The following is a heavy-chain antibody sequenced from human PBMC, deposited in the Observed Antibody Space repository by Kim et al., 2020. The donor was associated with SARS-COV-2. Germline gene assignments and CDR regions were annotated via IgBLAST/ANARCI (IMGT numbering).Heavy chain of an antibody. Sequence: GGSLRLSCATSGFTFRNYAMSWVRQAPGEGLEWVSIISSGSGDHTYYADSVKGRFTISRDNSKNTVSLQMNSLRVEDTAMFFCAKAGTSVPGPKHFDYWGQGILVTVSS. CDR3: AKAGTSVPGPKHFDY. J-gene: IGHJ4*02. V-gene: IGHV3-23*01. CDR2: ISSGSGDHT. CDR1: GFTFRNYA.